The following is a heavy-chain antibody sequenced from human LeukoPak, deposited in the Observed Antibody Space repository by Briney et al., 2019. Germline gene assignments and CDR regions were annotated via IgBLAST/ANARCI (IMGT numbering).Heavy chain of an antibody. CDR3: ARDYGEAAAGTSYYYYMDV. D-gene: IGHD6-13*01. V-gene: IGHV3-21*01. Sequence: GGSLRLSCAASGFTFDDYGMSWVRQAPGKVLEWVSSISSSSSYIYYADSVKGRFTISRDNAKNSLYLQMNSLRAEDTAVYYCARDYGEAAAGTSYYYYMDVWGKGPRSPSP. J-gene: IGHJ6*03. CDR2: ISSSSSYI. CDR1: GFTFDDYG.